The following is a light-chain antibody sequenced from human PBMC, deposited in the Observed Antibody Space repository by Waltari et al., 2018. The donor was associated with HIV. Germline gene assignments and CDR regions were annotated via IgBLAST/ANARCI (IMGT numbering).Light chain of an antibody. V-gene: IGKV3-20*01. CDR3: QQYGRSRWT. Sequence: EIVLTQSPGTLSLSPGARATLSCRASQSVSSSNLAWYQQKPGQAPRLLIYGASSRATGIPDRFSGSGSGTDFTLTISRLEPEDFAVYYCQQYGRSRWTFGQGTKVEIK. CDR2: GAS. J-gene: IGKJ1*01. CDR1: QSVSSSN.